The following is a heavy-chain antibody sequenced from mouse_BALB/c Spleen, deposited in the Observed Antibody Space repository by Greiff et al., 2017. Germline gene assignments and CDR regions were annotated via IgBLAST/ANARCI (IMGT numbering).Heavy chain of an antibody. Sequence: VHVKQSGAELVKPGVSVKLSCTASGFNIKDTYMHWVKQRPEQGLEWIGRIDPANGNTKYDPKFQGKATITADTSSNTAYLQLSSLTSEDTAVYYCARSYYRYDLYAMDYWGQGTSVTVSS. V-gene: IGHV14-3*02. D-gene: IGHD2-14*01. CDR1: GFNIKDTY. CDR2: IDPANGNT. CDR3: ARSYYRYDLYAMDY. J-gene: IGHJ4*01.